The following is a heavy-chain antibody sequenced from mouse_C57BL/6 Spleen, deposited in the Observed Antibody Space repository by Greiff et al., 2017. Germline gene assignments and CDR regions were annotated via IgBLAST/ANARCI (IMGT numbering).Heavy chain of an antibody. D-gene: IGHD3-3*01. CDR3: ARRGPYYAMDY. Sequence: VQRVESGPGLVQPSQSLSITCTVSGFSLTSSGVHWVRQSPGKGLEWLGVLWSGGSTDYNAAFISRLSISKDNSKSQVFFKMNSLQADDTAIYYCARRGPYYAMDYWGQGTSVTVSS. CDR1: GFSLTSSG. J-gene: IGHJ4*01. V-gene: IGHV2-2*01. CDR2: LWSGGST.